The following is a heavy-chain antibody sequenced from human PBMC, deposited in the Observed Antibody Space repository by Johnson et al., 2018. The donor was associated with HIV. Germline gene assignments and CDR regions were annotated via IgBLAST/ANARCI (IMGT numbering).Heavy chain of an antibody. Sequence: QVQLVESGGGVVQPGSSLRLSCAASRFTFSTYGMHWVRQAPGKGLEWVAVISYDGRSKFSADSVTGRFTIAGDNSKNTLYLQMNSLTGEDTAIYYCAAGGGDCYPSHWGFCAFDIWGRGTMVTVSS. CDR1: RFTFSTYG. J-gene: IGHJ3*02. CDR3: AAGGGDCYPSHWGFCAFDI. V-gene: IGHV3-30*03. CDR2: ISYDGRSK. D-gene: IGHD2-21*01.